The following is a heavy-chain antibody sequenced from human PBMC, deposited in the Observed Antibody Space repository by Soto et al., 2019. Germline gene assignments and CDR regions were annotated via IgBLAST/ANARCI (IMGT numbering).Heavy chain of an antibody. CDR3: AKDSVQKATCDY. Sequence: WGSLRLSCEASTFAFTFRNYGMHWVRLAPGKGLEWLAVISHDGDDQYYADSVKGRFTVSRDNVRNILYLQMNSLRSEDTALYYCAKDSVQKATCDYLGQGTMVTASS. CDR2: ISHDGDDQ. J-gene: IGHJ4*02. V-gene: IGHV3-30*18. D-gene: IGHD1-1*01. CDR1: TFAFTFRNYG.